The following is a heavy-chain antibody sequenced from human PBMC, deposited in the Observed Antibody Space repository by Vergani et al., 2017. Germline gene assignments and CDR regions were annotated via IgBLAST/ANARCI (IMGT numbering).Heavy chain of an antibody. CDR2: IYYSGST. Sequence: QVQLQESGPGLVKPSQTLSLTCTVSGGSISSGGYYWSWIRQHPGKGLEWIGYIYYSGSTYYNPSLKSRVTISVDTSKNQFSLKLSSVTAADTAVYYCARGGKVRGVITSKSRQTVNWFDPWGQGTLVTVSS. V-gene: IGHV4-31*03. CDR3: ARGGKVRGVITSKSRQTVNWFDP. D-gene: IGHD3-10*01. CDR1: GGSISSGGYY. J-gene: IGHJ5*02.